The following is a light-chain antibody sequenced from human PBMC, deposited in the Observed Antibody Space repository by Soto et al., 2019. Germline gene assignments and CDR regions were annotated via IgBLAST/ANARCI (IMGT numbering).Light chain of an antibody. J-gene: IGKJ1*01. CDR2: AAS. Sequence: EIVMTQSPATLSVSPGEWATLSCRASQSVRSNLAWYQQRPGQAPRLLIYAASTRATGIPARFSGGGSGTEFTHIIDSLQSEDFAVYYCQQYNNWPRTFGQGTKVEIK. CDR3: QQYNNWPRT. CDR1: QSVRSN. V-gene: IGKV3-15*01.